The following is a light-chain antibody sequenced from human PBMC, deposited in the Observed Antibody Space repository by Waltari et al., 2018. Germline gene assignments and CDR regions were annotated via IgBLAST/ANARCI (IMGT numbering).Light chain of an antibody. CDR2: WAS. Sequence: DIVMTQSPDSLAVSLGERATINCKSSKSVLYSSNNKNYLAWYQQKPGQPPQLLIYWASTRKSGVPDRFSGSGSGTDFTLTISSLQAEDVAVYYCQQYYSSPYTFGQGTKLEIK. J-gene: IGKJ2*01. CDR3: QQYYSSPYT. V-gene: IGKV4-1*01. CDR1: KSVLYSSNNKNY.